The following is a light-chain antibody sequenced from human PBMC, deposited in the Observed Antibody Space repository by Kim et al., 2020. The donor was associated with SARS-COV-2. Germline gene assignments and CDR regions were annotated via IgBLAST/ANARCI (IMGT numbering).Light chain of an antibody. CDR1: QSVSTS. CDR2: GAS. CDR3: PHYANSPTT. J-gene: IGKJ1*01. V-gene: IGKV3-20*01. Sequence: PGERATLACRASQSVSTSLAWYQQKPCYAPRLLIHGASRGTTGLPARLSASGSSTDSTLTISRLAPGYFAVCYWPHYANSPTTLGHG.